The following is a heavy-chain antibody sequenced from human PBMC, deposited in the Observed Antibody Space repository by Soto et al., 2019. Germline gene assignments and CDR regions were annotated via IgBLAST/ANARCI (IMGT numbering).Heavy chain of an antibody. CDR3: ARVWDYYDSSGYGVDY. J-gene: IGHJ4*02. V-gene: IGHV3-9*01. Sequence: GGYLILSYAASGFTFDDYAMHWVRQRRGRGMEWVSGITWNSDEIGYPDSVKGRFSISRDNAKNSLYLQMNSLRAVDTAVYYCARVWDYYDSSGYGVDYWGQGT. D-gene: IGHD3-22*01. CDR1: GFTFDDYA. CDR2: ITWNSDEI.